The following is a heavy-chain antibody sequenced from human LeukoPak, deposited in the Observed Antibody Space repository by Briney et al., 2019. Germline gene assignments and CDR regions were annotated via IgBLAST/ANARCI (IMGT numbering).Heavy chain of an antibody. Sequence: SETLSPTCAVYGGSFSGYYWSWIRQPPGKGLEWIGEINHSGSTNYNPSLKSRVTISVDTSKNQFSLKLSSVTAADTAVYYCARASAGYNCSSTSCFNWFDPWGQGTLVTVSS. CDR3: ARASAGYNCSSTSCFNWFDP. J-gene: IGHJ5*02. V-gene: IGHV4-34*01. CDR2: INHSGST. D-gene: IGHD2-2*01. CDR1: GGSFSGYY.